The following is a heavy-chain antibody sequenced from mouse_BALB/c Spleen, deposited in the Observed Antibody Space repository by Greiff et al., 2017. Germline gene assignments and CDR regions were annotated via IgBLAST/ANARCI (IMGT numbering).Heavy chain of an antibody. J-gene: IGHJ2*01. CDR1: GFNIKDYY. Sequence: EGQLQESGAELVRSGASVKLSCTASGFNIKDYYMHWVKQRPEQGLEWIGWIDPENGDTEYAPKFQGKATMTADTSSNTAYLQLSSLTSEDTAVYYCSYGKFDYWGQGTTLTVSS. CDR3: SYGKFDY. V-gene: IGHV14-4*02. CDR2: IDPENGDT. D-gene: IGHD2-10*02.